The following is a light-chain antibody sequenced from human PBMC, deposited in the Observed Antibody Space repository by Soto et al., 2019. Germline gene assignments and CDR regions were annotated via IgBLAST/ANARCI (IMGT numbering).Light chain of an antibody. CDR1: SSDVGAYNY. J-gene: IGLJ1*01. CDR3: STYTTSNTRQIV. CDR2: DVT. Sequence: QSVLTQPASVSGSPGQSITISCTGTSSDVGAYNYVSWYQHHPGKAPNLIIYDVTNRPSGVSNPFSGSKSGNTASLTISGLQPEDEADYYCSTYTTSNTRQIVFGTGTKVTVL. V-gene: IGLV2-14*03.